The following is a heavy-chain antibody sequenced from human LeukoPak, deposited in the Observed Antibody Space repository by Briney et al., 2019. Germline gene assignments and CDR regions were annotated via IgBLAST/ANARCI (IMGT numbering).Heavy chain of an antibody. CDR1: GGSISSGSYY. CDR3: ASSPTYYYDSSHGFDY. V-gene: IGHV4-61*02. Sequence: SETLSLTCTVSGGSISSGSYYWSWIRQPAGKGLEWIGRIYTSGSTNYNPSLKSQVTISVDTSKNQFSLKLSSVTAADTAVYYCASSPTYYYDSSHGFDYWGQGTLVTVSS. J-gene: IGHJ4*02. CDR2: IYTSGST. D-gene: IGHD3-22*01.